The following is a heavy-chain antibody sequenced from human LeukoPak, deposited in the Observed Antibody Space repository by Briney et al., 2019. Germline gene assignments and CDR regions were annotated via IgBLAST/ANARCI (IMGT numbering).Heavy chain of an antibody. J-gene: IGHJ4*02. CDR3: ANGDCRGGRCSSGAH. CDR1: GFTFRSYG. Sequence: QPGGSLTLSCTGSGFTFRSYGMTWVRKAPGKGLEWVAYTRDDASKTWYGGSVKGRFTISRDNSKNTLYLHMNSVRGEDTAMYYCANGDCRGGRCSSGAHWGQGTLVTVSS. CDR2: TRDDASKT. V-gene: IGHV3-30*02. D-gene: IGHD2-15*01.